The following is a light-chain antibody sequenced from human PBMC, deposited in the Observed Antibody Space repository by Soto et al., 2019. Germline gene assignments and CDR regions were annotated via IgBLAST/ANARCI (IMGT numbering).Light chain of an antibody. CDR2: RAS. Sequence: EIVLTQSPGTLSLSPGERATLSCRASQSISSSYLAWYQQKPGQAPRLLVYRASSRATGIPDRFSFSGSWTDVTLTITRLETDDFPLYYCKQYSTTLWTLGKGTNVAIK. CDR3: KQYSTTLWT. CDR1: QSISSSY. V-gene: IGKV3-20*01. J-gene: IGKJ1*01.